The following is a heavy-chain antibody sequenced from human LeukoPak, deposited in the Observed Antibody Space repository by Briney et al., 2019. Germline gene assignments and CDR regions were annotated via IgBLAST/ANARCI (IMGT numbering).Heavy chain of an antibody. V-gene: IGHV3-30*03. CDR3: ARMYYHDSSDYYWAPDY. D-gene: IGHD3-22*01. J-gene: IGHJ4*02. CDR1: GFTFSSYG. Sequence: PGGSLRLSCAASGFTFSSYGMHWVRQAPGKGLEWVAVISYDGSNKYYVDSVKGRFTISRDNSKNTLYLQMNSLRAEDTAVYYCARMYYHDSSDYYWAPDYWGQGTLVTVSS. CDR2: ISYDGSNK.